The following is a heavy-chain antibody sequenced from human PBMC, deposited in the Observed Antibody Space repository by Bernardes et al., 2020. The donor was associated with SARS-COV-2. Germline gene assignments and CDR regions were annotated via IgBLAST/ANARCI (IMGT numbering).Heavy chain of an antibody. D-gene: IGHD3-22*01. CDR2: ISSKTNSYAT. J-gene: IGHJ4*02. Sequence: GGSLRLSCAASGFTFSGSAMHWVRQASGKGLEWVGHISSKTNSYATEYAASLKGRFTIYRDDSKNTAYLQMNSLKTEDTAVYYCTRGDYYDSSGSYYTFDYWGQGTLVTVSS. CDR3: TRGDYYDSSGSYYTFDY. V-gene: IGHV3-73*01. CDR1: GFTFSGSA.